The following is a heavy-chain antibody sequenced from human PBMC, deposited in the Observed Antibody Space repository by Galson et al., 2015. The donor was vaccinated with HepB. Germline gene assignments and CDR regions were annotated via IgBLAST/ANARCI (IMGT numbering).Heavy chain of an antibody. CDR3: AHRLSLIRGSVQFDY. V-gene: IGHV2-5*02. D-gene: IGHD3-10*01. CDR2: IYWDDDK. CDR1: GFSLSTSGVG. Sequence: PALVKPTQTLTLTCTFSGFSLSTSGVGVGWIRQPPGKALEWLALIYWDDDKRYSPSLKSRLTITKDTSKNQVVLTMTNMDPVDTATYYCAHRLSLIRGSVQFDYWGQGTLVTVSS. J-gene: IGHJ4*02.